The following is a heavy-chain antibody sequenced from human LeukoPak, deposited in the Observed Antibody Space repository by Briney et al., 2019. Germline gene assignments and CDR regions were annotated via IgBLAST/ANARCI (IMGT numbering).Heavy chain of an antibody. D-gene: IGHD4-17*01. CDR2: ISSSGSTI. CDR1: GFTFSDYY. CDR3: ARDRAAVGVTTTLPDY. J-gene: IGHJ4*02. Sequence: GGSVRLSCAASGFTFSDYYMSWIRQAPGKGLEWVSYISSSGSTIYYADSVKGRFTISRDNAKNSLYLQMNSLRAEDTAVYYCARDRAAVGVTTTLPDYWGQGTLVTVSS. V-gene: IGHV3-11*01.